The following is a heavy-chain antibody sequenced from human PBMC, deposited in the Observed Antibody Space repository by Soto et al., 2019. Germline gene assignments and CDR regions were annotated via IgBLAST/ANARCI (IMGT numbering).Heavy chain of an antibody. V-gene: IGHV4-39*07. J-gene: IGHJ5*02. CDR1: GGSISSSSYF. CDR2: IYYSGST. CDR3: ARGPTYYYGSGSYLRWFDP. Sequence: PSETLSLTCTVSGGSISSSSYFWGWIRQPPGKGLEWIGSIYYSGSTYYNPSLKSRVTISVDTSKNQFSLKLSSVTAADTAVYYCARGPTYYYGSGSYLRWFDPRGQGTLVTVSS. D-gene: IGHD3-10*01.